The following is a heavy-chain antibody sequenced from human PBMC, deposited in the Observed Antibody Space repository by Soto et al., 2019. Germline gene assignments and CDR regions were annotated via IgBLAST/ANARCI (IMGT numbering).Heavy chain of an antibody. D-gene: IGHD3-22*01. CDR2: IYYSGST. CDR1: GGSISSYY. Sequence: SETLSLTCTVSGGSISSYYWSWIRQPPGKGLEWIGYIYYSGSTNYNPSLKSRVTISVDTSKNQFSLKLSSVTAADTAVYYCARGGGPNGYYDSSGYIGSPFDYWGQGTLVTVSS. CDR3: ARGGGPNGYYDSSGYIGSPFDY. V-gene: IGHV4-59*01. J-gene: IGHJ4*02.